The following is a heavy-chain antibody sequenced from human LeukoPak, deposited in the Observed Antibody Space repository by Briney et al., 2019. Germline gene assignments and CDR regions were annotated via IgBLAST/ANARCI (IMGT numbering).Heavy chain of an antibody. D-gene: IGHD5-24*01. Sequence: PSETLSLTCTVSGGSISSSSYYWGWIRQPPGKGLEWIGSIYYSGSTYYNPSLKSRVTISVDTSKNQFSLKLSSVTAADTAVYYCASYRRDGHNYAPHFDYWGQGTLVTVSS. J-gene: IGHJ4*02. V-gene: IGHV4-39*07. CDR1: GGSISSSSYY. CDR2: IYYSGST. CDR3: ASYRRDGHNYAPHFDY.